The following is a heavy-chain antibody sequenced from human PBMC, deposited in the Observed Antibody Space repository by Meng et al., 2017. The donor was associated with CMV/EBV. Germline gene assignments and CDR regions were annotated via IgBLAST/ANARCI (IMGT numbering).Heavy chain of an antibody. CDR2: IVVGSGNT. Sequence: SVKVSCKASGFTFTSSAVQWVRQARGQRLEWIGWIVVGSGNTNYAQKFQERVTITRDMSTSTAYMELSSLRSGDTAVYYCAADSNGGSSSWLGHYYYYGMDVWGQGTTVTVSS. CDR1: GFTFTSSA. V-gene: IGHV1-58*01. J-gene: IGHJ6*02. D-gene: IGHD6-13*01. CDR3: AADSNGGSSSWLGHYYYYGMDV.